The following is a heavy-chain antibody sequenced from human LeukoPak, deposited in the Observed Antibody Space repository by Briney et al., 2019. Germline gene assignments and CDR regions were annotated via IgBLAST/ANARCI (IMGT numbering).Heavy chain of an antibody. J-gene: IGHJ4*02. CDR1: GFTFSSYA. V-gene: IGHV3-23*01. Sequence: PGGSLRLSCAASGFTFSSYAMSWVRQAPGKGLEWVSAINDVGSSTYYADSVKGRFTISRDNSKNTLYLQMNSLRAEDTAIYYCAKGSVAARPYYFDSWGQGTLITVSS. CDR3: AKGSVAARPYYFDS. CDR2: INDVGSST. D-gene: IGHD6-6*01.